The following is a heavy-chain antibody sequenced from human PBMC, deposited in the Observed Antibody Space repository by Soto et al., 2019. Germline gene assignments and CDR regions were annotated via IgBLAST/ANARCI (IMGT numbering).Heavy chain of an antibody. CDR1: GSSFRDYY. Sequence: PGGSLRLSCAASGSSFRDYYMSWIRQSPGKGLEWLSYITSSSSYTHYADSVKGRFTISRDNAKNSLYLQMNSLRAEDTAVYYSTGGQDNLAVNFDYWGQGTPVTVSS. J-gene: IGHJ4*02. CDR3: TGGQDNLAVNFDY. CDR2: ITSSSSYT. V-gene: IGHV3-11*03. D-gene: IGHD1-1*01.